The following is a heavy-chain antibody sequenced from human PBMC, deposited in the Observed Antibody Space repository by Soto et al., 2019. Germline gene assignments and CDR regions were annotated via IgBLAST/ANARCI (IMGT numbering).Heavy chain of an antibody. CDR2: IMPVFATP. Sequence: QVQLVQSGAEVKKPGSSVKVSCKASGGTFSTSAISWVRQAPGQGLEWVGGIMPVFATPDYAQKFQGRVPITADESTTTAYLELTSLSTDDTAVYYCARDKDRQQLGGNYYYILDVWGQGTAITVSS. D-gene: IGHD3-3*02. CDR1: GGTFSTSA. CDR3: ARDKDRQQLGGNYYYILDV. V-gene: IGHV1-69*12. J-gene: IGHJ6*02.